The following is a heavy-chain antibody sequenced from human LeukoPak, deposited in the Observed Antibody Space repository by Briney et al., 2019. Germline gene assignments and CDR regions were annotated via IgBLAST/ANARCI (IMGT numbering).Heavy chain of an antibody. Sequence: GGSLRLSCAASGFTFSSYDMHWVRQATGKGLEWVSAIGTAGDTYYPGSVKGRFTISRENAKNSLYLQMNSLRAEDTAVYYCARAAADYSYFDSWGQGTLVTVSS. D-gene: IGHD3-10*01. CDR3: ARAAADYSYFDS. V-gene: IGHV3-13*04. CDR2: IGTAGDT. J-gene: IGHJ4*02. CDR1: GFTFSSYD.